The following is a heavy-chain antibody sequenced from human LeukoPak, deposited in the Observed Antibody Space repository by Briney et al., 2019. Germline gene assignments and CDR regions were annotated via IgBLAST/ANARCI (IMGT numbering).Heavy chain of an antibody. V-gene: IGHV1-2*02. CDR3: ARGWLQLRVDY. Sequence: ASVKASCKASGYTFTGYYMHWVRQAPGQNLEWMGWINPNSGGTNYAQKFQGRVTMTRDTSSSTAYMELRNIRSDDTAIYYCARGWLQLRVDYWGQGTRVTVSS. CDR2: INPNSGGT. J-gene: IGHJ4*02. D-gene: IGHD5-24*01. CDR1: GYTFTGYY.